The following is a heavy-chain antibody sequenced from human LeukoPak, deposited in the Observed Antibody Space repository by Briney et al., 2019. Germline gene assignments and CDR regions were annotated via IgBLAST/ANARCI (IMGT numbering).Heavy chain of an antibody. Sequence: GESLKIYCKGSGYSFTSYWIGWVREMPGKGLEWMGIIYPGDSDTRYSPSFQGQVTISADKSISTAYLQWSSLKASDTAMYYRARSSNYDSSRYVGDYWGQGTLVTVSS. V-gene: IGHV5-51*01. CDR2: IYPGDSDT. J-gene: IGHJ4*02. D-gene: IGHD3-22*01. CDR3: ARSSNYDSSRYVGDY. CDR1: GYSFTSYW.